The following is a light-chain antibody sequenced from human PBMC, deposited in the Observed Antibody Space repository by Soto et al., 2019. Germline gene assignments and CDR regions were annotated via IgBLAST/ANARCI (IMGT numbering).Light chain of an antibody. V-gene: IGKV3-15*01. Sequence: EIVMTQSPATLSVSPGERATLSCRASQSMYNNLAWYQQKPGQAPRLLIYHASARATGIPARFSGSGSGTEFTLTISSLQSEDFAVDYCQQYNNWPLTFGGGTKVEI. CDR2: HAS. CDR1: QSMYNN. CDR3: QQYNNWPLT. J-gene: IGKJ4*01.